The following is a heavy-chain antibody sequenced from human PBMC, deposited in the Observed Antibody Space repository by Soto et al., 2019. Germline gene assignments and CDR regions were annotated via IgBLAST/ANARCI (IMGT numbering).Heavy chain of an antibody. CDR3: ARASDTSGYYY. CDR1: GGTFTHYA. J-gene: IGHJ4*02. Sequence: QVQLVQSESEVKKPGSSVKVSCKVSGGTFTHYAISWVRQAPGQGLEWVGGILPVFDELNYAPKLQGRVTITADEVTSTAHWELGSLTSEDTAVDFCARASDTSGYYYWGQGTLVTVAS. V-gene: IGHV1-69*01. CDR2: ILPVFDEL. D-gene: IGHD3-22*01.